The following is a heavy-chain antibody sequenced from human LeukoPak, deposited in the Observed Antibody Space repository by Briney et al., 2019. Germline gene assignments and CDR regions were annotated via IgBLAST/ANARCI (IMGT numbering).Heavy chain of an antibody. J-gene: IGHJ4*02. CDR3: AKDGGGTLDY. D-gene: IGHD2-15*01. CDR1: GFTVSSNY. CDR2: IYGGGST. V-gene: IGHV3-66*02. Sequence: GGSLRLSCAASGFTVSSNYMSWVRQAPGKGLEWVSVIYGGGSTYYAESVKGRFTFSRDNSKNTLYLQMNSLRAEDTAVYYCAKDGGGTLDYWGQGTLVTVSS.